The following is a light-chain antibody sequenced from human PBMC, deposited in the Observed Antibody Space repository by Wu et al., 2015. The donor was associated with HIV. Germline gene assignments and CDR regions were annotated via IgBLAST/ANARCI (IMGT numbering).Light chain of an antibody. Sequence: IVLTQSPGTLSLSPGERATLSCRPSQSVSSSYLAWYQQRPGQAPRLLIYGASSRATGIPDRFSGSGSGTDFTLRISRLEPEDFAVYYCQQRTSWPLTFGQGTRLEIK. J-gene: IGKJ5*01. V-gene: IGKV3D-20*02. CDR2: GAS. CDR3: QQRTSWPLT. CDR1: QSVSSSY.